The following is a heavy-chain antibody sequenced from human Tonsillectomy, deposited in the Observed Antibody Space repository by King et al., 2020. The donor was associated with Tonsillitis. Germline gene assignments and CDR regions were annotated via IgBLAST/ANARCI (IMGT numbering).Heavy chain of an antibody. Sequence: VQLVESGAEVKKPGESLKISCKASGYIFTSYWIAWVLQMPGRGLEWMGIIYPGNSDTRYSPSFQGLVTISADKSISTTYVPWSSLKASDTAIYYCARVTCSSSPCRWVNWFDPWGQGTLVTVSS. D-gene: IGHD2-2*01. CDR3: ARVTCSSSPCRWVNWFDP. CDR1: GYIFTSYW. J-gene: IGHJ5*02. V-gene: IGHV5-51*01. CDR2: IYPGNSDT.